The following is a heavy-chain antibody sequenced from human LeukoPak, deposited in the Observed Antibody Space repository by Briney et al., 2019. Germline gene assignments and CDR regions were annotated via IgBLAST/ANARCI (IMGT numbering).Heavy chain of an antibody. CDR3: ARERYDFWSGSYPSYFDY. V-gene: IGHV5-51*01. CDR1: GYSFTSYW. Sequence: NRGESLKISCKGSGYSFTSYWIGWVRQMPGKGLEWMGIIYPGDSDTRYSPSFQGQVTISADKSISTAYLQWSSLKASDTAMYYCARERYDFWSGSYPSYFDYWGQGTLVTVSS. J-gene: IGHJ4*02. D-gene: IGHD3-3*01. CDR2: IYPGDSDT.